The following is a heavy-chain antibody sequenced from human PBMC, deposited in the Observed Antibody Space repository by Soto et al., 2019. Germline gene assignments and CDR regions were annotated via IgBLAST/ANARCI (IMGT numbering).Heavy chain of an antibody. Sequence: GGSLRLSCAASGFTFSSYWMHWVRQSPGKGLVWVSQIDSDGRSTTYADTVKGRFTVSRDNAKNKLFLQMNSLRAEDTAVYYCVRDYDSSGFYSGHWGQGTLVTVS. CDR2: IDSDGRST. J-gene: IGHJ4*02. CDR1: GFTFSSYW. V-gene: IGHV3-74*03. CDR3: VRDYDSSGFYSGH. D-gene: IGHD3-22*01.